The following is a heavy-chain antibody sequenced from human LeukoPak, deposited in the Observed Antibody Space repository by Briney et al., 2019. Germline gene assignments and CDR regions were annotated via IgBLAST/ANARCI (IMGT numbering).Heavy chain of an antibody. CDR3: ARDLIRSVY. CDR2: NSSSGSTI. CDR1: GFTFSSYE. Sequence: PGGSLRLSCAASGFTFSSYEMNWVRQAPGKGLEWVSYNSSSGSTIYYADSVKGRFTIYRDNAKNSLYLQMNSLRAEDTAVYYCARDLIRSVYWGQGTLVTVSS. J-gene: IGHJ4*02. V-gene: IGHV3-48*03. D-gene: IGHD3-16*01.